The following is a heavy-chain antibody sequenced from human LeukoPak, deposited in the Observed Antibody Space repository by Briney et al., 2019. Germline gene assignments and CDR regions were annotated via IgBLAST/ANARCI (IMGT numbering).Heavy chain of an antibody. Sequence: GGSLRLSCAASGFTFSSYSMNWVRQAPGKGLEWVSSISSSSSYIYYADSVKGRFTISRDNAKNSLYLQMNSLRAEDTAVYYCARDHRPTTVVTSGDSDYWGQGTLVTVSS. V-gene: IGHV3-21*04. J-gene: IGHJ4*02. CDR2: ISSSSSYI. CDR1: GFTFSSYS. CDR3: ARDHRPTTVVTSGDSDY. D-gene: IGHD4-23*01.